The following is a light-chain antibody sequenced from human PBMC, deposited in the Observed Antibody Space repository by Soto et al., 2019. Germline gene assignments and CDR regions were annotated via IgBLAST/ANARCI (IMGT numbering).Light chain of an antibody. J-gene: IGKJ1*01. Sequence: DIQMTQSPSTLSASVGDRVTITCRASQDINNWLAWYQQKPGNAPKFLIYGASSLESGVPSRFSGSGSGTEFTLTIGGLQPDDFATYYCQHYNAFPWPFGQGTKVDIK. V-gene: IGKV1-5*01. CDR1: QDINNW. CDR2: GAS. CDR3: QHYNAFPWP.